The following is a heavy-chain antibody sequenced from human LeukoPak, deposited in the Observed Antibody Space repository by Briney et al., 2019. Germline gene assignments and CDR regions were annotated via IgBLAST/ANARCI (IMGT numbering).Heavy chain of an antibody. D-gene: IGHD6-13*01. V-gene: IGHV3-48*03. CDR3: ANERAAAGTSDDYFDY. CDR2: ISSSGSTI. CDR1: GFTFSSYE. Sequence: GGSLRLSCAASGFTFSSYEMNWVRQAPGKGLEWVSYISSSGSTIYYADSVKGRFTISRDNSKNTLYLQMNSLRAEDTAVYYCANERAAAGTSDDYFDYWGQGTLVTVSS. J-gene: IGHJ4*02.